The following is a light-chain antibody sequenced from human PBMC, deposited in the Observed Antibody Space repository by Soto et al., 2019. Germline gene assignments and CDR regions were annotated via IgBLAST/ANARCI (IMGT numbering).Light chain of an antibody. J-gene: IGKJ5*01. CDR3: HQRQYWPPIT. CDR1: QSVISTY. Sequence: EVVMTQSPGAVSVSPGERATLSCRASQSVISTYLAWYQQKPGQAPRLLICGASNRATGIPARFSGSGSGTDFTLTISSLEPEDFAVYYCHQRQYWPPITFGQGTRLEIK. CDR2: GAS. V-gene: IGKV3-11*01.